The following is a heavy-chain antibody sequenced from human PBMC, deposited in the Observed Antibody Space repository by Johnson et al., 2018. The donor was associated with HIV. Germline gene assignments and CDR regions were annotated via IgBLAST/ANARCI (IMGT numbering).Heavy chain of an antibody. V-gene: IGHV3-53*01. CDR3: AKDFNGRAFDI. J-gene: IGHJ3*02. Sequence: VQLVESGGGVVQPGRSLRLSCAASGFTVSSNYMSWVRQAPGKGLEWVSVIYSGGSTYYADSVKGRFTISRDNSKNTLYLQMNSLRAEDTAVYYCAKDFNGRAFDIWGQGTMVTVSS. CDR2: IYSGGST. CDR1: GFTVSSNY.